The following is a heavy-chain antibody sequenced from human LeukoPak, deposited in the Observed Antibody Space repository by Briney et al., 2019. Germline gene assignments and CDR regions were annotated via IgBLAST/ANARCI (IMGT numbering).Heavy chain of an antibody. J-gene: IGHJ5*02. V-gene: IGHV3-74*01. Sequence: GGSLRLSCAASGLTFSSHWMHWVRQAPGKGLVWVSRITNDGSSTTYADSVKGRFTISRDNAKNMLYLQVNSLRAEDTAVYYCAKDSLGTSSGWFDPWGQGTLVTVSS. CDR2: ITNDGSST. CDR3: AKDSLGTSSGWFDP. CDR1: GLTFSSHW. D-gene: IGHD6-19*01.